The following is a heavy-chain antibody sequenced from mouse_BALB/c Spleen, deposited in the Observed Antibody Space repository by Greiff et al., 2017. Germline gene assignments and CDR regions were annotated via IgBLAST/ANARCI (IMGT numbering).Heavy chain of an antibody. Sequence: EVMLVESGGGLVQPGGSLKLSCAASGFTFSSYTMSWVRQTPEKRLEWVAYISNGGGSTYYPDTVKGRFTISRDNAKNTLYLQMSSLKSEDTAMYYCARHYYGSSHYYAMDYWGQGTSVTVSS. CDR1: GFTFSSYT. V-gene: IGHV5-12-2*01. CDR2: ISNGGGST. J-gene: IGHJ4*01. CDR3: ARHYYGSSHYYAMDY. D-gene: IGHD1-1*01.